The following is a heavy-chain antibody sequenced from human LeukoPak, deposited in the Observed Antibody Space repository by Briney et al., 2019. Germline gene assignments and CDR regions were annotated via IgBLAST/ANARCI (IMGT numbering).Heavy chain of an antibody. D-gene: IGHD6-19*01. CDR2: ISGSGGST. CDR3: AKLTVKVAGTGRGYFDY. J-gene: IGHJ4*02. V-gene: IGHV3-23*01. CDR1: GFTFSSYA. Sequence: GGSLRLSCAASGFTFSSYAMSWVRQAPGKGLEWVSTISGSGGSTYYADCVKGRFTISRDNSKNTLYLQMNSLRAEDTAVYYCAKLTVKVAGTGRGYFDYWGQGTLVTVSS.